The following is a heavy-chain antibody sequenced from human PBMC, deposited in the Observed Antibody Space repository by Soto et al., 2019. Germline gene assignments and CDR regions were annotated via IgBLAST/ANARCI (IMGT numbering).Heavy chain of an antibody. J-gene: IGHJ3*02. CDR1: GFTFSHYG. Sequence: QVQLVESGGGVVQPGRSLRLSCAASGFTFSHYGMHWVRQAPGKGLEWVALISYDGSNEHYADSVKGRFTISRDNSKYTLYLQMNSLTAEDTAFYYCAKISILGYCSGGSCYGAAFDIWGEGTMVTVSS. D-gene: IGHD2-15*01. V-gene: IGHV3-30*18. CDR2: ISYDGSNE. CDR3: AKISILGYCSGGSCYGAAFDI.